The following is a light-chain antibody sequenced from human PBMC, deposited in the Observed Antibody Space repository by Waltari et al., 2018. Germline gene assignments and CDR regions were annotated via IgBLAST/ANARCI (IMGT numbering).Light chain of an antibody. J-gene: IGKJ4*01. V-gene: IGKV4-1*01. CDR3: QQYYSTPLT. CDR1: QSVLYSTNNKNY. CDR2: WAS. Sequence: DIVMTQSPDSLSLSLGERATNNCKYSQSVLYSTNNKNYLAWYQQKPGQPPKLLIYWASTRESGVPDRFSGSGSGTDFTLTISSLQAEDVAVYYCQQYYSTPLTFGGGTKVEIK.